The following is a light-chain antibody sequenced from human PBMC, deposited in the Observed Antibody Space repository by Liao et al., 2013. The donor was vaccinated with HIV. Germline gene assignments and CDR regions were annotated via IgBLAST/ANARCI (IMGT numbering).Light chain of an antibody. CDR3: QVWDINSDQDVV. CDR1: AMSKQY. J-gene: IGLJ2*01. V-gene: IGLV3-21*01. Sequence: SYELTQPPSVSVSPGQTARITCSGDAMSKQYVYWYQQRPGQAPVPVIYYDTVRPSGIPDRFSGSNSGDTATLTINRVEPGDEADYYCQVWDINSDQDVVFGGGTELTVL. CDR2: YDT.